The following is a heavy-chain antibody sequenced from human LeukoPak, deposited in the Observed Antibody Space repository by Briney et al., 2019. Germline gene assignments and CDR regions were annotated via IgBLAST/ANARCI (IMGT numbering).Heavy chain of an antibody. Sequence: GGSLRLSCAASGFTFSSYGMHWVRLAPGKGLGWVAFIRYDGGNKYYANSVKGRFTISRDNSKNTLYLQMNSLRAEDTAVYYCAKDRRGYSSSYFDYWGQGTLVTVSS. D-gene: IGHD6-13*01. V-gene: IGHV3-30*02. CDR1: GFTFSSYG. J-gene: IGHJ4*02. CDR2: IRYDGGNK. CDR3: AKDRRGYSSSYFDY.